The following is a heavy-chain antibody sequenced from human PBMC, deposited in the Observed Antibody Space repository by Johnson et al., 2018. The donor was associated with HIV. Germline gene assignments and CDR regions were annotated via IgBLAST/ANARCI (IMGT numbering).Heavy chain of an antibody. CDR3: ARVTSPVTTARYGAFDI. CDR1: GFTFSSYA. Sequence: QVQLVESGGGVVQPGRSLRLSCAASGFTFSSYAMHWVRQAPGKGLEWVAVISYDGSNKYYADSVKGRFTISRDNSKNTLYLQLNSLRAEDPAIYYCARVTSPVTTARYGAFDICGQGTMVTVSS. J-gene: IGHJ3*02. CDR2: ISYDGSNK. D-gene: IGHD4-17*01. V-gene: IGHV3-30-3*01.